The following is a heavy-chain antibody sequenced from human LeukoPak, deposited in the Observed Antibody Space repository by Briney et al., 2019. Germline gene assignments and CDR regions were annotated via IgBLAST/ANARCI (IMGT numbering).Heavy chain of an antibody. CDR2: IYYSGST. CDR1: GGSISSSSYY. J-gene: IGHJ4*02. D-gene: IGHD3-9*01. CDR3: ARTTDYDILTGYYDSRFYFDY. V-gene: IGHV4-39*07. Sequence: SETLSLTCTVSGGSISSSSYYWGWIRQPPGKGLEWMGSIYYSGSTYYNPSLKSRVTISIDTSKNQFSLKLSSVTAADTAVYYCARTTDYDILTGYYDSRFYFDYWGQGTLVTVSS.